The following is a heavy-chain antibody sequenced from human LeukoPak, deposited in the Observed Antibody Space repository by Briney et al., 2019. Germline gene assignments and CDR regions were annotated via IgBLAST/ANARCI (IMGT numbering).Heavy chain of an antibody. CDR1: GFTFSSYE. CDR2: ISSSGSTK. D-gene: IGHD6-13*01. J-gene: IGHJ4*02. Sequence: GGSLRLSCAASGFTFSSYEMNWVRQAPGKGLEWVSYISSSGSTKYHAASVKGRFTISRDNAKNSLYLQMNSLRAEDTAVYYCARIGQQLAFDYWGQGALVTVSS. CDR3: ARIGQQLAFDY. V-gene: IGHV3-48*03.